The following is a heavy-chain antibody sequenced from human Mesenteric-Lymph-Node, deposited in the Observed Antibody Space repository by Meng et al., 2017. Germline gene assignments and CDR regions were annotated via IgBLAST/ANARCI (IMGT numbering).Heavy chain of an antibody. CDR3: ARAADSSLDY. Sequence: QVQLQQSGPGLVKPSQTLSVTCAISGDSVSGNGVAWNWIRQSPSRGLEWLGRTYYRSKWYNEYAVSVKSRIGINADTAKNQFSLQLNSVTPEDTAAYYCARAADSSLDYWGQGTLVTVSS. V-gene: IGHV6-1*01. D-gene: IGHD6-13*01. CDR1: GDSVSGNGVA. J-gene: IGHJ4*02. CDR2: TYYRSKWYN.